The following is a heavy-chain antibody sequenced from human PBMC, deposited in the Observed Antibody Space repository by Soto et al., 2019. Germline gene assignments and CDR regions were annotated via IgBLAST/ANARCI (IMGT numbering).Heavy chain of an antibody. CDR3: ARLVWSYGTWFDP. V-gene: IGHV4-59*08. Sequence: QVQLQESGPGLVKPSETLSLTCTVSGGSISSYYWSWIRQPPGKGLEWIGYIYYSGSTNYNPSLKCRVTISVDTSKNQFSLKLSSVTAADTAVYYCARLVWSYGTWFDPWGQGTLVTVSS. CDR2: IYYSGST. J-gene: IGHJ5*02. D-gene: IGHD5-18*01. CDR1: GGSISSYY.